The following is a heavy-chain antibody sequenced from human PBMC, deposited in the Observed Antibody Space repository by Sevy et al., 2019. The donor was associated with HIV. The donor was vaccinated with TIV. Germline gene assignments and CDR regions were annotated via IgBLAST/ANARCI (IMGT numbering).Heavy chain of an antibody. CDR2: ISSNGGST. V-gene: IGHV3-64*01. CDR1: GFTFSSSA. Sequence: GGSLRLSCAASGFTFSSSAMHWVRQAPGKGLEYVSAISSNGGSTYYANSVKGRFTISRDNSKNTLYLQMGSLRAEDMAVYYCARVNSGSYYDAFDIWGQGTMVTVSS. CDR3: ARVNSGSYYDAFDI. J-gene: IGHJ3*02. D-gene: IGHD1-26*01.